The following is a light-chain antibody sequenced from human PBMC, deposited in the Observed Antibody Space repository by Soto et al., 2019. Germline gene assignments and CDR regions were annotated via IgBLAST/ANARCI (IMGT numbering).Light chain of an antibody. CDR2: EGS. CDR3: QQYDTYSRS. J-gene: IGKJ1*01. Sequence: DIQMTQSPSALSASVGDRVTITCRASQSVSNWLAWYRQKPGEAPKLLIYEGSTLERGVPSVFSGSGSGTEFTLTISSLQPDDFATFYCQQYDTYSRSFGQGTKVEVK. CDR1: QSVSNW. V-gene: IGKV1-5*03.